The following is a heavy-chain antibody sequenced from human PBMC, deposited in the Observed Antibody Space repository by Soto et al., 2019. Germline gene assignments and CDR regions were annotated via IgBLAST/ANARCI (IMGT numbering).Heavy chain of an antibody. CDR3: ATGAPHCSSTSCYAIAAFDI. V-gene: IGHV4-59*08. CDR1: GGSISSYC. CDR2: IYYSGST. D-gene: IGHD2-2*01. Sequence: TLEILSLTCTVSGGSISSYCWSWIRQPPGKGLEWIGYIYYSGSTNYNPSLKSRVTISVDTSKNQFSLKLSSVTAADTAVYYCATGAPHCSSTSCYAIAAFDIWGQGTMVTVSS. J-gene: IGHJ3*02.